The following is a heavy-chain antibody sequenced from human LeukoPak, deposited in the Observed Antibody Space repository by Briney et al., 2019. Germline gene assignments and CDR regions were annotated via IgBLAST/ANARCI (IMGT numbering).Heavy chain of an antibody. CDR1: GFTFSDYY. CDR3: TMRPYSEAGDY. Sequence: GGSLRLSCAASGFTFSDYYMSWVRQAPGKGLEWVGRIKSKTDGGTTDYAAPVKGRFTISRDDSKNTLYLQMNSLKTEDTAVYYCTMRPYSEAGDYWGQGTLVAVSS. D-gene: IGHD6-19*01. J-gene: IGHJ4*02. V-gene: IGHV3-15*01. CDR2: IKSKTDGGTT.